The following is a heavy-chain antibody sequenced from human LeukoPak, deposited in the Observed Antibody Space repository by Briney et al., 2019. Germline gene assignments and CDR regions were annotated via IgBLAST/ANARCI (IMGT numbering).Heavy chain of an antibody. V-gene: IGHV3-48*03. CDR3: TSTTSDYTYGSAFDV. J-gene: IGHJ3*01. CDR2: ISSGGGTI. Sequence: GGSLRLSCAASGFTFSTSEMNWVRRAPGKGLEWVSYISSGGGTIYYADSMKGRFTISRDNTKNSLYLQMNGLRADDTAVYYCTSTTSDYTYGSAFDVWGQGTKVTVSS. D-gene: IGHD5-18*01. CDR1: GFTFSTSE.